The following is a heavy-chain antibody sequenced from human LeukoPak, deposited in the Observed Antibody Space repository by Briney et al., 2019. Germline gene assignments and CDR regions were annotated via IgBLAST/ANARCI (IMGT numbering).Heavy chain of an antibody. J-gene: IGHJ4*02. Sequence: ASVKVSCKASGYTFTSYYVHWMRQAPGQGLEWMGIINPSDGSTSYAQKFQGRVTMTRDTSTGTVYMELSSLRSEDTAVYYCARGKRRIVVVPAAGSADYWGQGTLVTVSS. CDR3: ARGKRRIVVVPAAGSADY. CDR1: GYTFTSYY. V-gene: IGHV1-46*01. D-gene: IGHD2-2*01. CDR2: INPSDGST.